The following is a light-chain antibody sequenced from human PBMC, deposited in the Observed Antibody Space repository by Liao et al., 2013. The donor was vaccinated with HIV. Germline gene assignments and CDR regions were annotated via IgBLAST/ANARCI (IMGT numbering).Light chain of an antibody. CDR2: EDT. J-gene: IGLJ2*01. CDR1: HVGSKS. V-gene: IGLV3-1*01. CDR3: QAWDSSTDVV. Sequence: SYELTQPPSVSVAPGKTASITCGGDHVGSKSLHWYQQKPGQSPLLVIYEDTKRPSGIPERFSGSNSGNTATLTISGTQAMDEADYYCQAWDSSTDVVFGGGTKLTVL.